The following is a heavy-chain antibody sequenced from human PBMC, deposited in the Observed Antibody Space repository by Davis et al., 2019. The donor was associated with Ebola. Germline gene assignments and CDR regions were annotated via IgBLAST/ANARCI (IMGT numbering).Heavy chain of an antibody. Sequence: AASVKVSCKASGYTFTSYAMHWVRQAPGQRLEWMGWINGGNGNTRYAQKFQGRVTITRDTSASTAYMELSSLRSEDTAVYYCARDWCSSATCYAGYYNGMDVWDQGTTVTVSS. D-gene: IGHD2-2*01. CDR2: INGGNGNT. CDR3: ARDWCSSATCYAGYYNGMDV. V-gene: IGHV1-3*01. CDR1: GYTFTSYA. J-gene: IGHJ6*02.